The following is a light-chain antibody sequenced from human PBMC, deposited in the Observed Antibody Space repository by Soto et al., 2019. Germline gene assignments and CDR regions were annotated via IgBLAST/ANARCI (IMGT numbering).Light chain of an antibody. Sequence: DIQMTQSPSTLSASVGDRVTITCRASQSISSWLAWYQQKPGKAPNLLIYKASFLRSGVPSRFSGSGSGTEFTLAISSLQPDDFATYYCQQYSICSRTFGQGTKVELK. J-gene: IGKJ1*01. V-gene: IGKV1-5*03. CDR1: QSISSW. CDR2: KAS. CDR3: QQYSICSRT.